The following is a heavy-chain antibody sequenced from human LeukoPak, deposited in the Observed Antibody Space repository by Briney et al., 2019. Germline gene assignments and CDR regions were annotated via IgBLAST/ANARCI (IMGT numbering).Heavy chain of an antibody. D-gene: IGHD3-22*01. CDR3: ARTPYYYDSSGFGD. CDR2: IYYSGST. CDR1: GGSISSSSYY. Sequence: SETLSLTCTVSGGSISSSSYYWGWIRQPPGKGLEWIGSIYYSGSTNYNPSLKSRVTMSVDTSKNQFSLRLSSVTAADTAVYYWARTPYYYDSSGFGDWGQGTLVTVSS. V-gene: IGHV4-39*07. J-gene: IGHJ4*02.